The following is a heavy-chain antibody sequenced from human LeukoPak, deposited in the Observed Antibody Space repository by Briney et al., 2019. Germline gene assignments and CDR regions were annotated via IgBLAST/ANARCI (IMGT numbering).Heavy chain of an antibody. D-gene: IGHD3-22*01. J-gene: IGHJ4*02. CDR2: IYYSGST. Sequence: SETLSLTCIVSGGSISTYYWSWIRQPPGKGLEWIGYIYYSGSTNYNPSLKSRVTVSVDTPKNQVSLKLNSVTAADTAVYYCARDSTTMIVVLSQPPGDYWGQGTLVSVSS. CDR3: ARDSTTMIVVLSQPPGDY. CDR1: GGSISTYY. V-gene: IGHV4-59*01.